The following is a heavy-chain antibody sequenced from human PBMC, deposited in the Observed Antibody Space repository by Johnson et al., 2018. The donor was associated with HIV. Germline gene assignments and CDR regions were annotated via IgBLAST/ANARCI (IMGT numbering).Heavy chain of an antibody. CDR2: ISYDGSNK. CDR3: ASAESGYDAFDI. D-gene: IGHD5-12*01. Sequence: QVQLVESGGGVVQPGRSLRLSCAASGFTFSSYAMHWVRQAPGKGLEWVAVISYDGSNKYYADSVKGRFTISRDNAKNSLDLQMNSRRAEDTAVYYCASAESGYDAFDIWGQGTMVTVSS. CDR1: GFTFSSYA. J-gene: IGHJ3*02. V-gene: IGHV3-30-3*01.